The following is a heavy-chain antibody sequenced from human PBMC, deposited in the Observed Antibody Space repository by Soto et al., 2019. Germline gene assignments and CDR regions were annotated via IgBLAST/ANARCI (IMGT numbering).Heavy chain of an antibody. Sequence: QVQLVESGGGAVQPGRSLTLSCAASGFRLGAFGMHWVRQAPGKGLEWVAVVSNDGRSEHYADSVKGRFTISRDNSKNTLSLQMNGLRAEDTAVYYCANWGKSGSDFWGQGTLVTVSS. D-gene: IGHD1-26*01. CDR1: GFRLGAFG. CDR3: ANWGKSGSDF. J-gene: IGHJ4*02. V-gene: IGHV3-30*18. CDR2: VSNDGRSE.